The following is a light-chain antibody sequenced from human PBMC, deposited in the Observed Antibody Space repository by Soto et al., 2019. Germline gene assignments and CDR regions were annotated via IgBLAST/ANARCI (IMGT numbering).Light chain of an antibody. V-gene: IGKV3-15*01. CDR2: GAS. CDR3: QQYFEWPAVT. J-gene: IGKJ1*01. Sequence: EVVMTQSPATLSVSPGERATLSCRASETLATNLAWYQQKPGQPPRLLISGASTRAAGISDRCRGSGSGTEFTLTISGLRSEDSAIYYCQQYFEWPAVTFGQGTKVDIK. CDR1: ETLATN.